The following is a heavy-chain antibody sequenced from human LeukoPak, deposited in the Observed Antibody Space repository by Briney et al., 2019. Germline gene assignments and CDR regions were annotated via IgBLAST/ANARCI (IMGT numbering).Heavy chain of an antibody. J-gene: IGHJ5*02. V-gene: IGHV2-70*11. CDR2: IDWDDDK. D-gene: IGHD1-20*01. Sequence: SGPALVKPIQTLTLTCTFSGFSLSTSGMCVSWIRQPPGKALEWLARIDWDDDKYYSTSLKTRLTISKDTSKNQVVLTMTNMVPVDTATYYCARTITGTPGKWFDPWGQGTLVTVSS. CDR3: ARTITGTPGKWFDP. CDR1: GFSLSTSGMC.